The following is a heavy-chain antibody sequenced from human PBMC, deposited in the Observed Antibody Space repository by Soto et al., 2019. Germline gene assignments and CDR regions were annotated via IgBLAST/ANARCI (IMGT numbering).Heavy chain of an antibody. CDR1: GFTFSSYG. Sequence: PGGSLRLSCAASGFTFSSYGMHWVRQAPGKGLEWVAVISYDGGNKYYADSVKGRFTISRDNSKNTLYVQMNSLRAEDTAVYYCARGGDGDKYYYYGMDVWGQGTTVTVSS. D-gene: IGHD3-3*01. J-gene: IGHJ6*02. CDR3: ARGGDGDKYYYYGMDV. CDR2: ISYDGGNK. V-gene: IGHV3-30*03.